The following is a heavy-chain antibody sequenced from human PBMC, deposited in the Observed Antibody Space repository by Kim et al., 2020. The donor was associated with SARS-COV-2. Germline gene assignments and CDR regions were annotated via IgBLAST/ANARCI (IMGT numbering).Heavy chain of an antibody. V-gene: IGHV3-15*01. D-gene: IGHD3-10*01. J-gene: IGHJ5*02. Sequence: PVKGRFTISGDDSKNTLYLQMNSLKTEDTAVYYCTTGGTYGSGSYDWFDPWGQGTLVTVSS. CDR3: TTGGTYGSGSYDWFDP.